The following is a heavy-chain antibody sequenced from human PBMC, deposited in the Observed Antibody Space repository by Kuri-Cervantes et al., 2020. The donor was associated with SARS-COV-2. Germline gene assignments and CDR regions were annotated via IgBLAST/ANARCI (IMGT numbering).Heavy chain of an antibody. Sequence: GSLRLSCTVSGGSISSYYWSWVRQPPGKGLEWIGNIHYSGSTNYNPSLKSRVTISVDTSKNQLSLRLSSVTAADTAVYYCASFSDSGYDYPPLDAFDIWGQGTMVTVSS. CDR1: GGSISSYY. D-gene: IGHD5-12*01. CDR3: ASFSDSGYDYPPLDAFDI. CDR2: IHYSGST. J-gene: IGHJ3*02. V-gene: IGHV4-59*12.